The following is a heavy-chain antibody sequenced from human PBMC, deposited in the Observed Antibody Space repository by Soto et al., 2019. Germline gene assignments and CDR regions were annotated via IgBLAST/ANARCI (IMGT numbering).Heavy chain of an antibody. Sequence: QVQLVQSGAEVKKPGASVKVSCKASGYTFTNYGINWVRQAPGQGLEWMGWITAYSGNTNYAQNIQGRVTMTADTSASAAYMELRSLKSGDAAVYYGASGCPGGVPSWYWGQGSLVTVSS. CDR2: ITAYSGNT. J-gene: IGHJ4*02. V-gene: IGHV1-18*01. D-gene: IGHD2-15*01. CDR1: GYTFTNYG. CDR3: ASGCPGGVPSWY.